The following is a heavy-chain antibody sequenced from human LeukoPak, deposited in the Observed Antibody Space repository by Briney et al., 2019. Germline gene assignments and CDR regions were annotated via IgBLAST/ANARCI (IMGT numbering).Heavy chain of an antibody. CDR2: IRFDGGNK. Sequence: GGSLRLSCAASGFTLSSYGMHWVRQAPGKGLEWVAFIRFDGGNKYYADSVKGRFTISRDNSKNTVYLQMNSLRAEDTAVYYCAKDQNPYCSGDCYLGYWGQGTLVTVSS. CDR1: GFTLSSYG. D-gene: IGHD2-21*01. J-gene: IGHJ4*02. V-gene: IGHV3-30*02. CDR3: AKDQNPYCSGDCYLGY.